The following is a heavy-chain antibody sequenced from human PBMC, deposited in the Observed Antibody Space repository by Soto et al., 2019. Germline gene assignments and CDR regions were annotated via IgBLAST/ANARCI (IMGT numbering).Heavy chain of an antibody. D-gene: IGHD3-16*01. J-gene: IGHJ4*02. V-gene: IGHV4-39*01. CDR3: ARSLVQTTIGGVH. CDR1: GGTISSSSYS. Sequence: QRPLQESGPGLVKSAETLSLTCTVSGGTISSSSYSWGWIRQPPGKVLEWIGTGDYSGRTDCNPSLNSRVTISVDTSKNQFSLNLWFVTAAATAVYCCARSLVQTTIGGVHWGPGILVNVSS. CDR2: GDYSGRT.